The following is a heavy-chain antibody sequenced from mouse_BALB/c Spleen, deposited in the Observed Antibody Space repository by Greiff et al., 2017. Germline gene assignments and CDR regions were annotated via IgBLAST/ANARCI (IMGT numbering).Heavy chain of an antibody. D-gene: IGHD6-5*01. V-gene: IGHV1-4*02. CDR3: ARSAYYWYFDV. Sequence: VQGVESAAELARPGASVKMSCKASGYTFTSYTMHWVKQRPGQGLEWIGYINPSSGYTEYNQKFKDKTTLTADKSSSTAYMQLSSLTSEDSAVYYCARSAYYWYFDVWGAGTTVTVSS. CDR2: INPSSGYT. J-gene: IGHJ1*01. CDR1: GYTFTSYT.